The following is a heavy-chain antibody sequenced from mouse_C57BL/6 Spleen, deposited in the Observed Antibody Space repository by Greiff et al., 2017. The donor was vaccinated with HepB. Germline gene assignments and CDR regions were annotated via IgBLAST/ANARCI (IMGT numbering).Heavy chain of an antibody. Sequence: EVKVEESEGGLVQPGRSMKLSCTASGFTFSDYYMAWVRQVPEKGLEWVANINYDGSSTYYLDSLKSRFIISRDNAKNILYLQMSSLKSEDTATYYCARDRVRRAMDYWGQGTSVTVSS. CDR3: ARDRVRRAMDY. D-gene: IGHD2-14*01. V-gene: IGHV5-16*01. J-gene: IGHJ4*01. CDR1: GFTFSDYY. CDR2: INYDGSST.